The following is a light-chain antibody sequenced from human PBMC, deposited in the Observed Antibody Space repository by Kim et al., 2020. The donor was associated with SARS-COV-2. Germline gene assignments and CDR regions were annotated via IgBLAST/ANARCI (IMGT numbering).Light chain of an antibody. CDR2: RNN. CDR1: SSNIGTNY. J-gene: IGLJ2*01. V-gene: IGLV1-47*01. Sequence: GQRVTIACSGSSSNIGTNYVYWYQHLPGTAPTLLIYRNNERPSGVPDRFSGSKSGTSASLAISGLRSEDETDYYCAAWDDSLSGLVFGGGTKVTVL. CDR3: AAWDDSLSGLV.